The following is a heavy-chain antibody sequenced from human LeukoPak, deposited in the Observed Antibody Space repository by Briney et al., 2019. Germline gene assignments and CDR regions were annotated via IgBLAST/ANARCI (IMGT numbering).Heavy chain of an antibody. Sequence: GRSLRLSCAASGFTFSSYGMHWVRQAPGKGLEWVAVIWYDGSNKYYADSVKGRFTISRDNSKNTLYLQMNSLRAEDTAVYYCAKDARLVVGYFDYWGQGTLVTVSS. J-gene: IGHJ4*02. CDR1: GFTFSSYG. D-gene: IGHD6-6*01. CDR3: AKDARLVVGYFDY. V-gene: IGHV3-33*06. CDR2: IWYDGSNK.